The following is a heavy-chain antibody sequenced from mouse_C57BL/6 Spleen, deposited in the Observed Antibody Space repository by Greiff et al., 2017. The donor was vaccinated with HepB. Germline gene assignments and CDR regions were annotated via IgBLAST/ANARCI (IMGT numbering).Heavy chain of an antibody. CDR2: ISNGGGST. V-gene: IGHV5-12*01. Sequence: EVMLVESGGGLVQPGGSLKLSCAASGFTFSDYYMYWVRQTPEKRLEWVAYISNGGGSTYYPDTVKGRFTISRDNAKNTQYLQMSRLESEDTAKYYCTRIYYFGTFFDYWGQGTTLTVSS. D-gene: IGHD1-1*01. CDR3: TRIYYFGTFFDY. J-gene: IGHJ2*01. CDR1: GFTFSDYY.